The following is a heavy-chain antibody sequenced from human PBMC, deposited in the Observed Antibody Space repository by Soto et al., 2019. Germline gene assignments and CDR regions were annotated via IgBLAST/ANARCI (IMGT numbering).Heavy chain of an antibody. D-gene: IGHD6-13*01. CDR2: MNPNSGNT. Sequence: QVQLVQSGAEVKKPGASVKVSCKASGYTFTSYDINWVRQATGQGLEWMGWMNPNSGNTGYAQKSQGTVTMTRHTSLSTAYMALSRLRSEDTAVYYCARRGYSSSSYYYYYSGMDVWGPGTTVTVSS. V-gene: IGHV1-8*01. CDR1: GYTFTSYD. J-gene: IGHJ6*02. CDR3: ARRGYSSSSYYYYYSGMDV.